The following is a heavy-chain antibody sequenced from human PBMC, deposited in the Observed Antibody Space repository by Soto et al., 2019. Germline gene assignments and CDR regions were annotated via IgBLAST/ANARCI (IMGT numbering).Heavy chain of an antibody. CDR1: GYTXTSYD. CDR2: MNPNSGNT. V-gene: IGHV1-8*01. D-gene: IGHD3-10*01. CDR3: ARGRFGYYYGMDV. J-gene: IGHJ6*02. Sequence: SXKVSFKASGYTXTSYDIHLVRQATGQGLEWMGWMNPNSGNTGYAQKLQGRVTITRNTSIRTAYMELSSLGSEDTAVYYCARGRFGYYYGMDVWGQGTTVTVSS.